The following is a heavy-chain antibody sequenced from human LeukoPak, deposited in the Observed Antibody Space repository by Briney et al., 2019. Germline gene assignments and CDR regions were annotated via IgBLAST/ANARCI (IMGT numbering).Heavy chain of an antibody. V-gene: IGHV7-4-1*02. D-gene: IGHD6-13*01. CDR1: GYTFTSYA. Sequence: ASVKVSCKASGYTFTSYAMNWVRQAPGQGLEWMGWINTNTGSPTYAQGFTGRFVFSLDTSVSTAYLQISSLKAEDTAVYYCASTGEASSWYYYYGMDVWGQGTTVTVSS. J-gene: IGHJ6*02. CDR2: INTNTGSP. CDR3: ASTGEASSWYYYYGMDV.